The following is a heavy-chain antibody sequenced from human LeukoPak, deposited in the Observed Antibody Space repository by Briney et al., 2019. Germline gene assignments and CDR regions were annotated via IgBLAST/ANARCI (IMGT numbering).Heavy chain of an antibody. CDR1: GFTFSNSW. CDR3: ASHYYGSGTYYNDY. J-gene: IGHJ4*02. V-gene: IGHV3-74*01. Sequence: GGSLRLSCAASGFTFSNSWMHWVRQAPGKGLVWVSHISSDGSSTSYADSVKGRFTISRDNAKNSLYLQMSSLRAEDTAVYYCASHYYGSGTYYNDYWGQGTLVTVSS. CDR2: ISSDGSST. D-gene: IGHD3-10*01.